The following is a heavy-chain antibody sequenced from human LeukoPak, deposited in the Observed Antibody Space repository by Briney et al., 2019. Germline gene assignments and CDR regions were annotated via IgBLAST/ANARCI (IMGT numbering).Heavy chain of an antibody. CDR2: IKQDGSGK. Sequence: PGGSLRLSCEASGFTFSSYWMSWVRQAPGKGLEWVAHIKQDGSGKYYVDSVKGRFTISRDNVKNSLYLQMNSLRAEETAVYYCARYSAAAGTGSWFDPWGQGTLVTVSS. CDR3: ARYSAAAGTGSWFDP. J-gene: IGHJ5*02. D-gene: IGHD6-13*01. CDR1: GFTFSSYW. V-gene: IGHV3-7*01.